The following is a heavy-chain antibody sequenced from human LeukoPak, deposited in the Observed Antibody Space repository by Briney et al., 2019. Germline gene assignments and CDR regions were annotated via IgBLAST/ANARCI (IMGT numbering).Heavy chain of an antibody. CDR3: TRLASVTRWFDP. Sequence: GGSLRLSCAASGFTFSDYWMHWVRQAPGKGLEWVSRIIGDGSTTIYADSVKGRFTISRDNAENTMYLQMNSLRVEDTAVYYVTRLASVTRWFDPWGQGTLVTVSS. J-gene: IGHJ5*02. V-gene: IGHV3-74*01. D-gene: IGHD4-17*01. CDR2: IIGDGSTT. CDR1: GFTFSDYW.